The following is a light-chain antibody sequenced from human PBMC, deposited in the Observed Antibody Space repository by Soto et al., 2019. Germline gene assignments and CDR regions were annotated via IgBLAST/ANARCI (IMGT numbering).Light chain of an antibody. CDR1: RSDVGGYNY. Sequence: QSALTQPASLSGSPGQSITISGTGTRSDVGGYNYVSWYQQHPGKAPKLMIYEVNNRPSGVSDRFSVSKSGNTASLTISGLQVEDEADDYCSSFTSTNTWVFGGGPKLTVL. V-gene: IGLV2-14*01. CDR2: EVN. J-gene: IGLJ3*02. CDR3: SSFTSTNTWV.